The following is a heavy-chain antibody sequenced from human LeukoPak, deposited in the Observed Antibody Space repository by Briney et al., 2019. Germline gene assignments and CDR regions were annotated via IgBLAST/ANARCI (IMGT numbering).Heavy chain of an antibody. D-gene: IGHD5-24*01. CDR3: AKDGLRWLQLRGLSGFDY. CDR2: ISWNSGSI. V-gene: IGHV3-9*01. J-gene: IGHJ4*02. CDR1: GFIFDDYA. Sequence: PGRSLRLSCAASGFIFDDYAMHWVRQAPGKGLEWVSGISWNSGSIGYADSVKGRFTISRDNAKNSLYLQMNSLRAEDTALYYCAKDGLRWLQLRGLSGFDYWGQGTLVTVSS.